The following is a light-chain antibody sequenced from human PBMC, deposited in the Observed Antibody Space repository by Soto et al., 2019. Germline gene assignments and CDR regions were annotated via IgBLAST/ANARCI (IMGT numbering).Light chain of an antibody. CDR1: QSVQTW. CDR3: QQYNNYFT. J-gene: IGKJ1*01. V-gene: IGKV1-5*03. CDR2: KAT. Sequence: DIKMTQSPSTLPASAADTVIITLRASQSVQTWLAWFQQKPGKAPKLLIYKATTLETGVPSRFSGSGSETEFTLTISDLQPDDLGTYYCQQYNNYFTFGQGTKVDIK.